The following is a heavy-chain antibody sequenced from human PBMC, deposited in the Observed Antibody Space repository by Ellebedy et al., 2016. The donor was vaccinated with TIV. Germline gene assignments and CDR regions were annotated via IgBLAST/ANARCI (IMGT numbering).Heavy chain of an antibody. CDR1: GGPVSTDNYF. D-gene: IGHD6-19*01. CDR3: ATVPGTGWFDP. CDR2: IFHSGNS. V-gene: IGHV4-39*01. J-gene: IGHJ5*02. Sequence: MPSETLSLTCSVSGGPVSTDNYFWGWIRQSPAKGLEWIGSIFHSGNSYYNPSLKSRVTIFVDTSKNQFTLKLRSVTAADTAVYFCATVPGTGWFDPWGQGTRVTVSS.